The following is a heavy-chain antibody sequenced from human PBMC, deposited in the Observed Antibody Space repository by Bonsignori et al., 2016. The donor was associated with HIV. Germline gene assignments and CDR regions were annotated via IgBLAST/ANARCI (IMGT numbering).Heavy chain of an antibody. CDR2: INPSGGST. J-gene: IGHJ4*02. D-gene: IGHD4-11*01. V-gene: IGHV1-46*01. CDR3: ARVDYSNEGLDY. Sequence: WVRQAPGQGLEWMGIINPSGGSTSYAQKFQGRVTMTRDTSTSTVYMELSSLRSEDTAVYYCARVDYSNEGLDYWGQGTLVTVSS.